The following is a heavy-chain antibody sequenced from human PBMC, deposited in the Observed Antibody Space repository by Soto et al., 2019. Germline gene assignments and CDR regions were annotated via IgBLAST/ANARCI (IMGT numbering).Heavy chain of an antibody. CDR2: ISYDGSNK. D-gene: IGHD6-13*01. J-gene: IGHJ3*02. V-gene: IGHV3-30-3*01. CDR1: GFTFSSYA. CDR3: ARDWVAAAGPDAFDS. Sequence: GGSLRLSCAASGFTFSSYAMHWVRQAPGKGLEWVAVISYDGSNKYYADSVKGRFTISRDNSKNTLYLQMNSLRAEDTAVYYCARDWVAAAGPDAFDSWGQGTMVTVSS.